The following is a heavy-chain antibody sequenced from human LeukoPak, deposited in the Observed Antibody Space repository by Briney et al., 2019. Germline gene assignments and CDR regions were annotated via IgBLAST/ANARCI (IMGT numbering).Heavy chain of an antibody. J-gene: IGHJ4*02. D-gene: IGHD3-10*01. CDR1: GFTFSSYA. CDR2: IRGSGGST. Sequence: GVSLRLSCAASGFTFSSYAMSWVRQAPGKGLEWVSAIRGSGGSTYYADSVKGRFTISRDNSKNTLYLQMNSLRAEDTAVYYCSKGLKTTGGGGYYPNCFDYWGQGTLVTVSS. CDR3: SKGLKTTGGGGYYPNCFDY. V-gene: IGHV3-23*01.